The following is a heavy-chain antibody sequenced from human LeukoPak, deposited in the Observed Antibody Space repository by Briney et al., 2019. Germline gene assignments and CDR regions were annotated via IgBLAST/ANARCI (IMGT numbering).Heavy chain of an antibody. D-gene: IGHD3-10*01. V-gene: IGHV4-39*01. CDR2: IYYSGST. CDR1: GFTFSSYE. Sequence: LRLSCAASGFTFSSYEMNWVRQPPGKGLEWIGSIYYSGSTYYNPSLKSRVTISVDTSKNQFSLKLSSVTAADTAVYYCARSWFGELFDDYWGQGTLVTVSS. CDR3: ARSWFGELFDDY. J-gene: IGHJ4*02.